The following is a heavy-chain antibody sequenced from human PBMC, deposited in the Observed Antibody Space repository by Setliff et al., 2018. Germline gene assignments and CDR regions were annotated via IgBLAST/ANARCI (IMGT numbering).Heavy chain of an antibody. Sequence: ASVKVSCKASGGTFRSYGISWVRQAPGQGLEWMGWISAYNGNTNYAQKLQGRVTMTTDTSTSTAYMELRSLRSDDTAVYYCARGPLDFVVVPAAAKFDYWGQGTLVTVSS. CDR3: ARGPLDFVVVPAAAKFDY. CDR2: ISAYNGNT. CDR1: GGTFRSYG. D-gene: IGHD2-2*01. J-gene: IGHJ4*02. V-gene: IGHV1-18*01.